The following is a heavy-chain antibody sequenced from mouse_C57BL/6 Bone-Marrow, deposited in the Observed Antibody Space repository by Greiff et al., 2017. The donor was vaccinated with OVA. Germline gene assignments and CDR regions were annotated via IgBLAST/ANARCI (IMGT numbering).Heavy chain of an antibody. CDR2: IYPGDGDT. J-gene: IGHJ3*01. Sequence: QVQLKESGAELVKPGASVKISCKASGYAFSSYWMNWVKQRPGKGLEWIGQIYPGDGDTNYNGKFKGKATLTADKSSSTAYMQLSSLTSEDSAVYFCARSRLAWFAYWGQGTLVTVSA. CDR3: ARSRLAWFAY. V-gene: IGHV1-80*01. D-gene: IGHD2-4*01. CDR1: GYAFSSYW.